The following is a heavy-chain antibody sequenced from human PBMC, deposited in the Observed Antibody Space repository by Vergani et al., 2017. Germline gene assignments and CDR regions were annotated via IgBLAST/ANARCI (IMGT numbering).Heavy chain of an antibody. CDR3: AGDNKHLRPRAFDL. J-gene: IGHJ3*01. Sequence: QVQLQESGPGLVKPSQTLSLTCTVSGASINNDFYYWHWIRQPAGKGLEWIGRIYVSGITDYNSSLQSRVSMSVDTSKNQFPLTLTSVTAADTAVYYCAGDNKHLRPRAFDLWGRGTMVTVSS. CDR1: GASINNDFYY. CDR2: IYVSGIT. D-gene: IGHD2-21*01. V-gene: IGHV4-61*02.